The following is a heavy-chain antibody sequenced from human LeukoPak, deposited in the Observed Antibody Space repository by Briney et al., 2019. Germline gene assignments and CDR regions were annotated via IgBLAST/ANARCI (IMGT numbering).Heavy chain of an antibody. CDR1: GFTFSSYA. CDR3: ARDPLSLTGNGALGY. J-gene: IGHJ4*02. D-gene: IGHD2-8*02. Sequence: GGSLRLSCAASGFTFSSYAMHWVRQAPGKGLEWVAVISYDGSNKYYADSVKGRFTISRDNSKNTLYLQMNSLRAEDTAVYYCARDPLSLTGNGALGYWGQGTLVTVSS. V-gene: IGHV3-30-3*01. CDR2: ISYDGSNK.